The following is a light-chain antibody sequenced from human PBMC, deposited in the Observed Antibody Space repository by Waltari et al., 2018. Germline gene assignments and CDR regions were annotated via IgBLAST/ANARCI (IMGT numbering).Light chain of an antibody. CDR1: SRHSSNI. V-gene: IGLV4-69*01. J-gene: IGLJ3*02. Sequence: QLVVTQSPSASAPLGASVKLTCTLSSRHSSNIVAWLQQRPEKGPRYLMKVNSDGSHIKWDDIPDRFSGSSSGAERYLTISSLQPDDEADYYCQTGGHGTWVFGGGTTLTVL. CDR2: VNSDGSH. CDR3: QTGGHGTWV.